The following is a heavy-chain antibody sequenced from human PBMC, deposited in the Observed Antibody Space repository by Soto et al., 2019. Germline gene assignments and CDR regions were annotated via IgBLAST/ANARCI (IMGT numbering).Heavy chain of an antibody. CDR2: ISGSGGST. J-gene: IGHJ4*02. Sequence: GGSLRLSCAASGFTVSSNYMSWVRQAPGKGLEWVSAISGSGGSTYYADSVKGRFTISRDNAKNTLYLQMNSLRAEDTAVYYCAKSDIGSSSSPADYWGQGTLVTVSS. CDR1: GFTVSSNY. D-gene: IGHD6-6*01. V-gene: IGHV3-23*01. CDR3: AKSDIGSSSSPADY.